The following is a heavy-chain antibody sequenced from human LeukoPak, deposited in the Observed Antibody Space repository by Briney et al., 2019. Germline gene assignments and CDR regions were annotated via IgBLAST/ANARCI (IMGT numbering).Heavy chain of an antibody. CDR1: GGSISSGGYY. CDR3: ARDPIMVRGGDYYYYGMDV. J-gene: IGHJ6*02. D-gene: IGHD3-10*01. V-gene: IGHV4-31*03. CDR2: IYYSGST. Sequence: SETLSLTCIVSGGSISSGGYYWSWIRQHPGRGLEWIGYIYYSGSTYYNPSLKSRVTISVDTSKNQFSLKLSSVTAADTAVYYCARDPIMVRGGDYYYYGMDVWGQGTTVTVSS.